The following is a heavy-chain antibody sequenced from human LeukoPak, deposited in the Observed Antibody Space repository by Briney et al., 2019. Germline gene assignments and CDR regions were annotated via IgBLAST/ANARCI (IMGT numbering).Heavy chain of an antibody. CDR3: ARGGYCSSTSCYWVGAFDY. V-gene: IGHV4-34*01. CDR2: INHSGST. Sequence: SETLSLTCAVYGGSFSGYYWSWIRQPPGKGLEWIGEINHSGSTNYNPSLKSRVTTSVDTSKNQFSLKLSSVTAADTAVYYCARGGYCSSTSCYWVGAFDYWGQGTLVTVSS. D-gene: IGHD2-2*01. J-gene: IGHJ4*02. CDR1: GGSFSGYY.